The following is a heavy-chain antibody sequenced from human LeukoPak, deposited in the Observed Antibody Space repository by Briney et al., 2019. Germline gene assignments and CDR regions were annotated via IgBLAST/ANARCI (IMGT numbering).Heavy chain of an antibody. J-gene: IGHJ4*02. CDR1: GFTFSSYA. CDR2: TSGSGGST. CDR3: AKDVGYCSTTISCYGINY. V-gene: IGHV3-23*01. Sequence: PGGSLRLSCAASGFTFSSYAMSWVRQAPGKGLEWVSTTSGSGGSTYYADSVKGRFTISGDNSKNTLYLQMNSLRAEDTAIYYCAKDVGYCSTTISCYGINYWGQGTLVTVSS. D-gene: IGHD2-2*01.